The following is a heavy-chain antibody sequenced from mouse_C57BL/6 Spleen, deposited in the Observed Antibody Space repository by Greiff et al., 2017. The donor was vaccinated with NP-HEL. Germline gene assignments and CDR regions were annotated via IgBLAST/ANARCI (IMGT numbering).Heavy chain of an antibody. CDR2: ISSGGSYT. Sequence: VQLQQSGGDLVKPGGSLKLSCAASGFTFSSYGMSWVRQTPDKRLEWVATISSGGSYTYYPDSVKGRFTISRDNAKNTLYLQMSSLKSEDTAMYYCARQTGTGYFDYWGQGTTLTVSS. J-gene: IGHJ2*01. CDR1: GFTFSSYG. D-gene: IGHD4-1*01. V-gene: IGHV5-6*01. CDR3: ARQTGTGYFDY.